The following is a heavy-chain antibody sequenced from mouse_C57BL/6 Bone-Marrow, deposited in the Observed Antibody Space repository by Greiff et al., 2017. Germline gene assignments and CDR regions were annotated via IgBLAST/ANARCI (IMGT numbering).Heavy chain of an antibody. CDR3: ASSSWAWFAY. CDR1: GFTFSSYG. CDR2: ISSGGGYT. Sequence: EVLLVESGGDLVKPGGSLKLSCAASGFTFSSYGMSWVRQTPDKRLEWVATISSGGGYTYYPDSVKGRFTISRDNAKNTLYLQMSSLKSEDTAMYYCASSSWAWFAYWGQGTLVTVSA. V-gene: IGHV5-6*01. J-gene: IGHJ3*01. D-gene: IGHD1-1*01.